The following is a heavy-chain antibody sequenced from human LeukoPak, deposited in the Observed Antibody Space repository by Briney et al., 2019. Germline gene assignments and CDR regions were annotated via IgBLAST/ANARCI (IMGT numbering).Heavy chain of an antibody. CDR1: GFTVSSNY. D-gene: IGHD4-17*01. V-gene: IGHV3-66*01. CDR2: IYSGGST. CDR3: AGAYGDYYYYYGMDV. J-gene: IGHJ6*02. Sequence: GGSLRLSCVASGFTVSSNYMSWVRQAPGKGLEWVSVIYSGGSTYYADSVKGRFTISRDNSKNTLYLQMNSLRAEDTAVYYCAGAYGDYYYYYGMDVWGQGTTVTVSS.